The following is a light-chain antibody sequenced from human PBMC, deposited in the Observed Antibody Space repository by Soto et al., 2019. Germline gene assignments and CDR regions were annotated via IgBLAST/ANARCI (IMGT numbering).Light chain of an antibody. CDR1: QSVSSN. CDR2: GAS. V-gene: IGKV3-15*01. J-gene: IGKJ1*01. CDR3: QKYNNWPRT. Sequence: EIVMTQSPATLSVSPGERATLSCRASQSVSSNLAWYQQKPGQAPSLIIYGASTRATGIPARFSGSGSGTEFTLNISSLQSEDFAVYYCQKYNNWPRTFGQGTKVEIK.